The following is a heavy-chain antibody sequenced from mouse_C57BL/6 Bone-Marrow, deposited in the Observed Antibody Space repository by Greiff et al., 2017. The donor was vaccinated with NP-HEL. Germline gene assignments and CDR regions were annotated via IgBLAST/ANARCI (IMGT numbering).Heavy chain of an antibody. CDR1: GFTFSDYG. V-gene: IGHV5-17*01. CDR2: ISSGSSTI. Sequence: EVQLVESGGGLVKPGGSLKLSCAASGFTFSDYGMHWVRQAPEKGLEWVAYISSGSSTIYYADTVKGRFTISRDNAKNTLFLQMTSLRSEDTAMYYCARTGTTVVPAYWGQGTLVTVSA. CDR3: ARTGTTVVPAY. D-gene: IGHD1-1*01. J-gene: IGHJ3*01.